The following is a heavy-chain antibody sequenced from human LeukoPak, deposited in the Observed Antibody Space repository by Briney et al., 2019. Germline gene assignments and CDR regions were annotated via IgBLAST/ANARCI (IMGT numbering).Heavy chain of an antibody. Sequence: GGSLRLSCAASGFTFSSYWMSWVRQAPGKGLEWVANIKEDGSEKYYVDSVKGRLTISRDNAKNSLYLQMNSLRAEDTAVYYCARSSVGFPNWFDPWGQGTLVTVSS. CDR1: GFTFSSYW. D-gene: IGHD1-26*01. CDR2: IKEDGSEK. J-gene: IGHJ5*02. CDR3: ARSSVGFPNWFDP. V-gene: IGHV3-7*01.